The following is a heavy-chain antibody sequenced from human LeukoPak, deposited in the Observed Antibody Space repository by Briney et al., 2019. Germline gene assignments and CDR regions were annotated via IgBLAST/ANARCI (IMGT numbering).Heavy chain of an antibody. CDR2: ISAYNGNT. CDR1: GYTFTSYG. V-gene: IGHV1-18*01. CDR3: ARVGPIVGATSYFDY. J-gene: IGHJ4*02. D-gene: IGHD1-26*01. Sequence: ASVKVSCKASGYTFTSYGISWVRQAPGQGLEWMGWISAYNGNTNYAQKLQGRVTMTTDTSTSTAYMELRSLGSDDTAVYYCARVGPIVGATSYFDYWGQGTLVTVSS.